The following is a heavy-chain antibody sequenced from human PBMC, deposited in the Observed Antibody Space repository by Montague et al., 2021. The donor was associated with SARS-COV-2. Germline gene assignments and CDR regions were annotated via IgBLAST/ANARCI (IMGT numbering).Heavy chain of an antibody. D-gene: IGHD3-10*01. Sequence: SETLSLTCTVSGGSISSYYWNWIRQTPEKALEWLGNIYNSGYTKYNPSVKSRVTISLDTSKNEISLKLTSVTATDTAVYYCAREGGRSDYLDYWGQGILVTVSS. CDR3: AREGGRSDYLDY. CDR1: GGSISSYY. CDR2: IYNSGYT. J-gene: IGHJ4*02. V-gene: IGHV4-59*01.